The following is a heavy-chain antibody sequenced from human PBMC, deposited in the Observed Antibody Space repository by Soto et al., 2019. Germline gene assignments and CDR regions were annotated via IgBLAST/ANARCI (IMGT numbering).Heavy chain of an antibody. J-gene: IGHJ4*02. V-gene: IGHV3-30*04. CDR3: ARANRYYYDSSGLSPDY. Sequence: GGSLRLSCAASGFTFSSYAMHWVRQAPGKGLEWVAVISYDGSNKYYADSVKGRFTISRDNSKNTLYLQMNSLRAEDTAVYYCARANRYYYDSSGLSPDYWGQGTLVTVSS. CDR1: GFTFSSYA. D-gene: IGHD3-22*01. CDR2: ISYDGSNK.